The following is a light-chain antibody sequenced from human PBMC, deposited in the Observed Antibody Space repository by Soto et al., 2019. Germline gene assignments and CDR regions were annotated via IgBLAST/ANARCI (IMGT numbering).Light chain of an antibody. V-gene: IGKV3-15*01. J-gene: IGKJ4*01. CDR3: QQDNSLPLT. CDR1: QTVSNN. CDR2: SSS. Sequence: DIARTQYPATLSVSPGERATLSCRASQTVSNNLAWYQQNPCQAPRLLVYSSSTRATGGPARFSGGRSGTDFTLTISSLQSEDIAVYYCQQDNSLPLTFGGGTKVETK.